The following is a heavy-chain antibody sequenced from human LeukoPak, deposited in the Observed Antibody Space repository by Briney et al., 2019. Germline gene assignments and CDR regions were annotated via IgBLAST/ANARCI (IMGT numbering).Heavy chain of an antibody. Sequence: GGSLRLSCAASGFTFSSCGMHWVRQAPGKGLEWVAFIRYDGSNNYYADSVKGRFSISRDNSKNTLYLQMNSLRAEDTAVYYCAKDNYDYGDYDGGDFWGQGTLVTVSS. D-gene: IGHD4-17*01. J-gene: IGHJ4*02. CDR2: IRYDGSNN. CDR1: GFTFSSCG. CDR3: AKDNYDYGDYDGGDF. V-gene: IGHV3-30*02.